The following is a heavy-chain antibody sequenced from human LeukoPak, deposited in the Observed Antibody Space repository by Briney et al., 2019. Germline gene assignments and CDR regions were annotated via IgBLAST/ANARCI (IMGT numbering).Heavy chain of an antibody. D-gene: IGHD5-12*01. CDR1: GFTFGDYG. CDR2: IRKKAHDWIP. V-gene: IGHV3-49*04. Sequence: GRSLRLSCTTSGFTFGDYGFNWVRQAPGKGLEWVGFIRKKAHDWIPQYAASVQGRFTISRYDSKGMAYLEMNSLKTEDTAVYYCTRAGGYDKHLDYWGQGTPVTVSS. J-gene: IGHJ4*02. CDR3: TRAGGYDKHLDY.